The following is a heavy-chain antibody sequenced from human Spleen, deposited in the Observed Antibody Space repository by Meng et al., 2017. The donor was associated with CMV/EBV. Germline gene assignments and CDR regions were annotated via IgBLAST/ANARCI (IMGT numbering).Heavy chain of an antibody. CDR3: ARELTTSRGMDV. D-gene: IGHD4-11*01. Sequence: ASVKDSCKASGYTFTGYYMHWVRQAPGQGLEWMGWINPNSGCTNYAQKFQGRVTMTRDTSISTAYMELSRLRSDDTAVYYCARELTTSRGMDVWGQGTTVTVSS. CDR1: GYTFTGYY. V-gene: IGHV1-2*02. J-gene: IGHJ6*02. CDR2: INPNSGCT.